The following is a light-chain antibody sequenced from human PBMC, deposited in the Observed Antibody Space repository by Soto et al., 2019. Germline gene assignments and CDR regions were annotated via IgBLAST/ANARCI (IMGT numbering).Light chain of an antibody. CDR3: CSYTSSTSYV. CDR2: DVT. CDR1: SSDVGGYNF. J-gene: IGLJ1*01. Sequence: QLVLTQPASVSGSPGQSITISCTGTSSDVGGYNFVSWYQQYPGKAPKLMIHDVTSRPSGVSNRFSGSKSGTTASLTISGLQAEDEADYYCCSYTSSTSYVFGTGTKLTVL. V-gene: IGLV2-14*01.